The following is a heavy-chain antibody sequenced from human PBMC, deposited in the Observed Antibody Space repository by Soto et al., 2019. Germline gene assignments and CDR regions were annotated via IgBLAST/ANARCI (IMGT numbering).Heavy chain of an antibody. CDR3: VRDDEYSGHGMDV. D-gene: IGHD3-10*01. J-gene: IGHJ6*02. CDR1: GFTFSNYG. Sequence: QVQLVESGGGVVQPGRSLTLSCAASGFTFSNYGMHWVRQAPGKGLEWVAVILNDGSNRYHADSVKDRFTISRDNSKNTLYLQMNSLRAEDTAVYYCVRDDEYSGHGMDVWGQGTTVTVS. V-gene: IGHV3-33*01. CDR2: ILNDGSNR.